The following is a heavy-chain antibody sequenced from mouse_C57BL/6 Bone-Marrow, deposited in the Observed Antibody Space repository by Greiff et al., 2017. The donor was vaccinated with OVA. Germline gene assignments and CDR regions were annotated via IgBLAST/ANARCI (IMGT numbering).Heavy chain of an antibody. J-gene: IGHJ3*01. CDR3: ARHKGYDGGFAY. V-gene: IGHV5-12*01. CDR1: GFTFSDYY. D-gene: IGHD2-2*01. CDR2: ISNGGGST. Sequence: DVQLVESGGGLVQPGGSLKLSCAASGFTFSDYYMYWVRQTPEKRLEWVAYISNGGGSTYYPDTVKGRFTISRDNAKNTLYLQMSRLKSEDTAMYYCARHKGYDGGFAYWGQGTLVTVSA.